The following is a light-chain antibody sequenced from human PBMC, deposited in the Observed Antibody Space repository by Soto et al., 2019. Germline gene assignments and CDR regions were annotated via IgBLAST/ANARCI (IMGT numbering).Light chain of an antibody. CDR3: QQYNNWPPGIT. J-gene: IGKJ5*01. CDR1: QSVSSN. Sequence: EIVMTQSPATLSVSPGERATLSCRASQSVSSNLAWYQQKPGQAPRLLIYGASTRATGIPARFSGSGSGTEFSLTISILQSEDFAVYYCQQYNNWPPGITFGQGTRLEIK. CDR2: GAS. V-gene: IGKV3-15*01.